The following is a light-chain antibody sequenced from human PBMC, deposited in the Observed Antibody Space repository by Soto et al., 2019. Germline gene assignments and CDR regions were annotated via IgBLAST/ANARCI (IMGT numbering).Light chain of an antibody. CDR3: QQYGSSPWT. CDR1: QSVSRSY. J-gene: IGKJ1*01. CDR2: GAS. V-gene: IGKV3-20*01. Sequence: EIVLTQSPGTLSLSPGERAPLSCRASQSVSRSYLAWYQQKPGQAPRPLIYGASSRATGIPDRFSGSGSGTDFTLTISRLEPEDFAVYYCQQYGSSPWTFGQGTKVEIK.